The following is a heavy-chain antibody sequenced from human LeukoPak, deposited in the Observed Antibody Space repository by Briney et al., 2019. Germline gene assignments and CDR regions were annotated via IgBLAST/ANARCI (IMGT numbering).Heavy chain of an antibody. Sequence: SETLSLTCTVSGGSISSYYWSCIRQPPGKRLEWIGRIYYSGSTNYNPSLKSRVTISVDTSKNQFSLKLSSVTAADTAVYYCASRSSIWSGYQDTLYYFDSWGQGTLVTVSS. CDR3: ASRSSIWSGYQDTLYYFDS. D-gene: IGHD3-3*01. V-gene: IGHV4-59*01. J-gene: IGHJ4*02. CDR2: IYYSGST. CDR1: GGSISSYY.